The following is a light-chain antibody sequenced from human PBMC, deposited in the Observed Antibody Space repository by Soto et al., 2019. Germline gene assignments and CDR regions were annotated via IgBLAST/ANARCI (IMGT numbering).Light chain of an antibody. CDR3: QQLNSYSIT. J-gene: IGKJ5*01. CDR1: QSISSW. CDR2: AAS. Sequence: DSQMTQSPSTLSASVGDRVTITCRASQSISSWLAWYQQKPGKAPKLLIYAASTLQSGVPSRFSGSGSGTEFTLTISSLQPEDFATYYCQQLNSYSITFGQGTRLEIK. V-gene: IGKV1-5*01.